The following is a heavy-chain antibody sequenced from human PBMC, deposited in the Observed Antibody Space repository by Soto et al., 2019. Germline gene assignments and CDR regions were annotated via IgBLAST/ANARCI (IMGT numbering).Heavy chain of an antibody. CDR2: IYYSGST. D-gene: IGHD1-26*01. CDR3: AREEGGSYSFDY. Sequence: SEILSLTCSVSVGTISSYYWSWIRQPPGKGLEWIGYIYYSGSTNYNPSLKSRVTISVDTSKNQFSLKLSSVTTADTAVYYCAREEGGSYSFDYWGQGTLVTVSS. J-gene: IGHJ4*02. CDR1: VGTISSYY. V-gene: IGHV4-59*01.